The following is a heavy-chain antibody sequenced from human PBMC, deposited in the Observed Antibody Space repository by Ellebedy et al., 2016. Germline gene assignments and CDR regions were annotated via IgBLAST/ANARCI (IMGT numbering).Heavy chain of an antibody. D-gene: IGHD3-3*01. J-gene: IGHJ6*02. Sequence: SETLSLXCTVSGDSVSSGSYYWSWIRQPPGKGLEWIGYIYYRGSTNYNPSRKSRVTISLDTSKSQFSLNLSSVAAADTAVYYCARDRTIFGVVISYYYGMDVWGQGTTVTVSS. CDR1: GDSVSSGSYY. V-gene: IGHV4-61*01. CDR2: IYYRGST. CDR3: ARDRTIFGVVISYYYGMDV.